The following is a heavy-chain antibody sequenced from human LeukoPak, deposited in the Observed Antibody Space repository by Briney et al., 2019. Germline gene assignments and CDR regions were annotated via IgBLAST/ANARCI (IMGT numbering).Heavy chain of an antibody. CDR3: ARAAGAAGGQYFDY. J-gene: IGHJ4*02. D-gene: IGHD6-13*01. CDR2: IYSNGDT. CDR1: GGSISGYY. Sequence: SETLSLTCTVSGGSISGYYWSWIRQPAGQGLEWIGRIYSNGDTRYNPSLKSRVTMSLDTSKNHLSLKLGPVTAADTAVYYCARAAGAAGGQYFDYWGQGTLVTVSS. V-gene: IGHV4-4*07.